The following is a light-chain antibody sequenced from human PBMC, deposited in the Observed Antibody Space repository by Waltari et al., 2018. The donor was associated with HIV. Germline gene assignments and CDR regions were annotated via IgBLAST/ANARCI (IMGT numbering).Light chain of an antibody. CDR3: QSYDSSLSGSV. CDR1: SSNIGARYG. V-gene: IGLV1-40*01. Sequence: QSVLTQPPSVSGAPGQGVTLSCNGSSSNIGARYGVPWYQQLPGTAPKLLIFCHPNRPSRLPARFSGSRSGASASLAITGLQAEDEAVYYCQSYDSSLSGSVFGGGTKLTVL. CDR2: CHP. J-gene: IGLJ2*01.